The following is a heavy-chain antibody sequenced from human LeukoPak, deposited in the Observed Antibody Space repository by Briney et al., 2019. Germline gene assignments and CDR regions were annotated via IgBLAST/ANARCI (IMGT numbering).Heavy chain of an antibody. CDR2: ISSSSSYI. Sequence: GGSLRLSCAASGFTFSSYSMNWVRQAPGKGLEWVSSISSSSSYIYYADSVKGRFTTSRDNAKNSLYLQMNSLRAEDTAVYYCARTPYYYDSSGYYDYWGQGTLVTVSS. CDR1: GFTFSSYS. V-gene: IGHV3-21*01. CDR3: ARTPYYYDSSGYYDY. J-gene: IGHJ4*02. D-gene: IGHD3-22*01.